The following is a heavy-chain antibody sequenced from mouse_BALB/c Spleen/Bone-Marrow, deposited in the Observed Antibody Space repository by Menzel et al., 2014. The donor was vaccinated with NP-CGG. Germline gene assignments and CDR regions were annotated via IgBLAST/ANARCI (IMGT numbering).Heavy chain of an antibody. J-gene: IGHJ2*01. V-gene: IGHV4-1*02. CDR2: INPESSTI. CDR3: ARLGCYGYFAY. CDR1: GFDFSRYW. Sequence: EVKLMESGGGLVQPGGSLKFSCAASGFDFSRYWMSWVRQAPGKGLEWIGEINPESSTINYAPSLKYKFIISRDNAKNTLYLQMNKVRSEDTALYYCARLGCYGYFAYWGQGTTLTVSS. D-gene: IGHD2-12*01.